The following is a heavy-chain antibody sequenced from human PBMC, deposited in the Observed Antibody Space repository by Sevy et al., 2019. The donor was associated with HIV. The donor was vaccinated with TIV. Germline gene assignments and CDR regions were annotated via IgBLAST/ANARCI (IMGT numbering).Heavy chain of an antibody. D-gene: IGHD5-12*01. Sequence: ASVKVSCKASGGTFSSYAISWVRQAPGQGLEWMGGIIPIFGTANYAQKFQGRVTITADESTSTAYLELSGLRSEDTAVYYCARTPVEMATIGENEKEIWGQGTLVTVSS. CDR2: IIPIFGTA. J-gene: IGHJ4*02. CDR1: GGTFSSYA. CDR3: ARTPVEMATIGENEKEI. V-gene: IGHV1-69*13.